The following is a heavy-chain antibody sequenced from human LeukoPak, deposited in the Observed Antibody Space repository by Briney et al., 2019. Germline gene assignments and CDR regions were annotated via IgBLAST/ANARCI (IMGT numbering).Heavy chain of an antibody. Sequence: SETLSLTCTVSSGSISAYYWIWIRQPPGKGLEWIGYIYYSGGTTYNPSLKSRVTISIDTSKNQFSLNLSSVTAADTAVYYCARRSGGTIDYWGQGMLVTVSS. CDR3: ARRSGGTIDY. V-gene: IGHV4-59*08. J-gene: IGHJ4*02. D-gene: IGHD6-25*01. CDR1: SGSISAYY. CDR2: IYYSGGT.